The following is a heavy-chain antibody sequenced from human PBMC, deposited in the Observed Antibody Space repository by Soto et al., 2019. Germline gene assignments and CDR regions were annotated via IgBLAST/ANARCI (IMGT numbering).Heavy chain of an antibody. D-gene: IGHD6-19*01. CDR3: AGGSGWYSPDY. CDR2: IWYDGSNK. Sequence: GGSLRLSCAASGFTFSSYGMHWVRQAPGKGLEWVAVIWYDGSNKYYADSVKGRFTISRDNSKNTLYLQMNSLRVEDTAVYYCAGGSGWYSPDYWGQGTLVTVSS. V-gene: IGHV3-33*01. J-gene: IGHJ4*02. CDR1: GFTFSSYG.